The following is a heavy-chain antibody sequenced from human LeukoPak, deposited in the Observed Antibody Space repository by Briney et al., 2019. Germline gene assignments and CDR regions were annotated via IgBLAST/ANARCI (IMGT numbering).Heavy chain of an antibody. D-gene: IGHD2-2*01. Sequence: GSVKVSCKTSGYTFGNLGINWVRQAPGQGLEWMGWISGNNDNPNYGQKFQGRFTVTTDSSTSTAYMELRNLTFDDTAVYYCARDGSSTDDYWGQGTLVTVSS. CDR1: GYTFGNLG. V-gene: IGHV1-18*01. J-gene: IGHJ4*02. CDR2: ISGNNDNP. CDR3: ARDGSSTDDY.